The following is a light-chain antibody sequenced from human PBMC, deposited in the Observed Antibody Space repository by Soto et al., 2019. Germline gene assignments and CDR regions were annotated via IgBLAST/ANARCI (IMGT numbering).Light chain of an antibody. CDR1: SSNIGINF. CDR3: AAWDDSLSGPV. Sequence: QAVVTQPPSASGTPGQRVTISCSGSSSNIGINFVYWYQQFPGMAPKLLIYKNNQRPSGVPDRFSGSKSGTSASLAISGLRSEDEADYFCAAWDDSLSGPVFGGGTKLTVL. V-gene: IGLV1-47*01. J-gene: IGLJ3*02. CDR2: KNN.